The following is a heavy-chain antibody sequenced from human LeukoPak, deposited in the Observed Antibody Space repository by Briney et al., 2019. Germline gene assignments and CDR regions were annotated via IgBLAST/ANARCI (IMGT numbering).Heavy chain of an antibody. Sequence: ASVKVSCKASGGTFSSYAISWVRQAPGQGLEWMGGIIPIFGTANYAQKFQGRVTITTDESTSTAYMELSSLRSEDTAVYYCARGLRRSYYLDDYWGQGTLVTVSS. CDR2: IIPIFGTA. CDR1: GGTFSSYA. D-gene: IGHD1-26*01. V-gene: IGHV1-69*05. CDR3: ARGLRRSYYLDDY. J-gene: IGHJ4*02.